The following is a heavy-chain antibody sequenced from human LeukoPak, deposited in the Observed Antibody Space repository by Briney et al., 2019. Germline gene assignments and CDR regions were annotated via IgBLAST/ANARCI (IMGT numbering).Heavy chain of an antibody. CDR1: GFTFSSYW. D-gene: IGHD3-22*01. J-gene: IGHJ4*02. Sequence: PGGSLRLSCAASGFTFSSYWMTWVRQAPGKGLEWVANIKQDGSEKYYVDSVKGRFTIARDNAKNSLYLQMNSLRTEDTALYYCAKGASGYYDSSGYDPYYFDYWGQGTLVTVSS. CDR2: IKQDGSEK. V-gene: IGHV3-7*03. CDR3: AKGASGYYDSSGYDPYYFDY.